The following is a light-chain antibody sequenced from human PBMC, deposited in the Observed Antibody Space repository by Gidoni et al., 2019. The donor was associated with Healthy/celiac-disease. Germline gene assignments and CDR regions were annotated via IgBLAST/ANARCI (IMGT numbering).Light chain of an antibody. CDR2: LGS. V-gene: IGKV2-28*01. Sequence: DIVMTQSPLSLPVTPGEPASISCRSSQSLLHSNGYNYLDWYLQKPGQSPQLLIYLGSNRASGVPYRFSGSGSGTDFTLKISRVEAEDVGVYYCMQALQTAFTFGPGIKVDIK. J-gene: IGKJ3*01. CDR3: MQALQTAFT. CDR1: QSLLHSNGYNY.